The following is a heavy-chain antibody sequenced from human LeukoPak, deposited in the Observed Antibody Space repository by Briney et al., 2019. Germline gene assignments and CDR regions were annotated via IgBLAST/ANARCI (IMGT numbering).Heavy chain of an antibody. CDR1: GYTFTSYG. CDR2: ISAYNGNT. J-gene: IGHJ4*02. V-gene: IGHV1-18*01. Sequence: ASVKVSCKASGYTFTSYGISWVRQAPGQGLEWMGWISAYNGNTNYAQKLQGRVTMTTDTSTSTAYMELSSLRSEDTAVYYCAAREYSYGYGYWGQGTLVTVSS. D-gene: IGHD5-18*01. CDR3: AAREYSYGYGY.